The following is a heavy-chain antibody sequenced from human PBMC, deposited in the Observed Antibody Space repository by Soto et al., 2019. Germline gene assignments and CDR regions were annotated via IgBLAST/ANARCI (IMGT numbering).Heavy chain of an antibody. CDR2: IYYSGST. CDR3: ARQYGMDV. CDR1: GGSISSSSYY. V-gene: IGHV4-39*01. J-gene: IGHJ6*02. Sequence: SSETLSLTCTVSGGSISSSSYYWGWIRQPPGKGLEWIGSIYYSGSTYYNPSLKSRVTISVDTSKNQFSLKLSSVTAADTAVYYCARQYGMDVWGQGTTVTVSS.